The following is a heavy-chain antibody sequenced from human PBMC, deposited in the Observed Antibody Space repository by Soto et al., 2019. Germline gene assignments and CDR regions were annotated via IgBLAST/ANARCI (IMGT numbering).Heavy chain of an antibody. D-gene: IGHD1-1*01. V-gene: IGHV4-30-2*01. Sequence: QVQLHESGSRLLKPSQTLSLTCAVSGGSISSGGYSWTWIRQPPGKGLEWIGYVHHTGSTTYNPSLKTRVNISVDRPNNQFFLTLTSATAADSAIYYCARGLWNDVFQYWGRGILVTVSS. J-gene: IGHJ1*01. CDR1: GGSISSGGYS. CDR2: VHHTGST. CDR3: ARGLWNDVFQY.